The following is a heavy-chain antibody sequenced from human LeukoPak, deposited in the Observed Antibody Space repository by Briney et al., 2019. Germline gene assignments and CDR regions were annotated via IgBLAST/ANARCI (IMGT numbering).Heavy chain of an antibody. Sequence: GASVKVSCKASGYTFTSYAMHWVRQAPGQRLEWMGWINAGNGNTKYSQKFQGRVTITRDTSASTAYMELSSPRSEDTAVYYCARVARITIFGVAPEGRFDPWGQGTLVTVSS. V-gene: IGHV1-3*01. D-gene: IGHD3-3*01. CDR3: ARVARITIFGVAPEGRFDP. CDR1: GYTFTSYA. J-gene: IGHJ5*02. CDR2: INAGNGNT.